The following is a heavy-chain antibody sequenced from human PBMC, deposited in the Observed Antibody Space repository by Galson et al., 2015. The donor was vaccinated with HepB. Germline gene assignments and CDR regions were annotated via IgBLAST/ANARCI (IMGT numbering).Heavy chain of an antibody. CDR1: GFTFSSYA. V-gene: IGHV3-23*01. J-gene: IGHJ4*02. Sequence: SLRLSCAASGFTFSSYAMSWVRQPPGMGLEWVSGISSSGDRTYYADSVKGRFTISRDNSKNTLYLQMNSLRAEDTAVYYCAKAIAARPGGSLVYWGQGTLVTVSS. CDR3: AKAIAARPGGSLVY. CDR2: ISSSGDRT. D-gene: IGHD6-6*01.